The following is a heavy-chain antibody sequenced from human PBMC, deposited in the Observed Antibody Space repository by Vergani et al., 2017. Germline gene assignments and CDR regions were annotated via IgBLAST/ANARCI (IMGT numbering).Heavy chain of an antibody. D-gene: IGHD1-26*01. CDR2: IYYSGST. CDR3: ARTMGGYYAFDI. Sequence: QVQLQESGPGLVKPSETLSLTCTVSGGSISSYYWSWIRQPPGKGLEWIGYIYYSGSTNYNPSLKSRVTISVDTSKNQFSLKLSSVTAADTAVYYCARTMGGYYAFDIWGQGTMVTVSS. V-gene: IGHV4-59*01. J-gene: IGHJ3*02. CDR1: GGSISSYY.